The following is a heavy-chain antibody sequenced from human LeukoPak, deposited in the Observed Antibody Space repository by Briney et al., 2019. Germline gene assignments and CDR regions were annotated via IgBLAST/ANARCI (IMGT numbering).Heavy chain of an antibody. CDR2: ISYEGSNQ. CDR3: AKDVRFLEWSLDS. CDR1: GFSLRNHG. J-gene: IGHJ4*02. D-gene: IGHD3-3*01. Sequence: PGRSLRLSCAASGFSLRNHGMHWVRQAPGRGLEWMAFISYEGSNQYYAESVKGRFSISRDNSKNTMYLQTNSLKTEDTGVYHCAKDVRFLEWSLDSWGQGTQVIVSS. V-gene: IGHV3-30*18.